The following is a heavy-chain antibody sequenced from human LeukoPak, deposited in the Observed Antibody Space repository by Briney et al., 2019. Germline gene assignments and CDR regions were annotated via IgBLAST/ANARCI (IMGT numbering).Heavy chain of an antibody. CDR2: IYPGDSDT. D-gene: IGHD1-26*01. Sequence: PGESLEISCKGSGYSFTSYWIGWVRQLPGKGLEGMGIIYPGDSDTRYSPSFQGQVTISADKSISTAYLQWSSLKASDTAMYYCARHKGLIVGATTVDYWGQGTLVTVSS. CDR1: GYSFTSYW. CDR3: ARHKGLIVGATTVDY. V-gene: IGHV5-51*01. J-gene: IGHJ4*02.